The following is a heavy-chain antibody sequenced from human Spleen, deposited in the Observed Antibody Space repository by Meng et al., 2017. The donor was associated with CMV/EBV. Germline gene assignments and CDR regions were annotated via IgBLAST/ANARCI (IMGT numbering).Heavy chain of an antibody. V-gene: IGHV2-70D*14. CDR3: ARMGSSSGWFFDY. Sequence: SGPTLVKPTQPLTLTFTFSGFSLSTTRMRVSWIRQPPGTALEWLARIDWDDDEFYSTSLKTRLTISKDTSKNQVVLTMTNMDPVDTATYYCARMGSSSGWFFDYWGQGTLVTVSS. D-gene: IGHD6-19*01. CDR2: IDWDDDE. CDR1: GFSLSTTRMR. J-gene: IGHJ4*02.